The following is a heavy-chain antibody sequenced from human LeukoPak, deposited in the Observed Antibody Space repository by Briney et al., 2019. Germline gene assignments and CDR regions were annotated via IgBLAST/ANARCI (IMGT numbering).Heavy chain of an antibody. D-gene: IGHD4-23*01. Sequence: ASVKVSCKASGYTFPGHHIHWVRQAPGQGLEWMGWINPKYGGTNYAQKFQGRVTMTRDTSINTAFMELSRLNSDDTAVYFCARDGYGGNSFDYWGQGTLVTVSS. V-gene: IGHV1-2*02. J-gene: IGHJ4*02. CDR1: GYTFPGHH. CDR2: INPKYGGT. CDR3: ARDGYGGNSFDY.